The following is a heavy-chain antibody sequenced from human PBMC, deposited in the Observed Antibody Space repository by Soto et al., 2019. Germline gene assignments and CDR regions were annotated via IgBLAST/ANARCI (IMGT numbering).Heavy chain of an antibody. CDR1: GYSFTSYW. Sequence: GEPLKISCKGSGYSFTSYWISWVRQMPGKGLEWMGRIDPSDSYTNYSPSFQGHVTISADKSISTAYLQWSSLKASDTAMYYCAKLAVAGYYYYGMDVWGQGTTVTVSS. CDR2: IDPSDSYT. V-gene: IGHV5-10-1*01. J-gene: IGHJ6*02. D-gene: IGHD6-19*01. CDR3: AKLAVAGYYYYGMDV.